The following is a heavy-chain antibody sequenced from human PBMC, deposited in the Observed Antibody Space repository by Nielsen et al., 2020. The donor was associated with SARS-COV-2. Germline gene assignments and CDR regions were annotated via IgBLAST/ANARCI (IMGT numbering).Heavy chain of an antibody. D-gene: IGHD3-10*01. CDR2: VNPNSGAT. Sequence: ASVKVSCKAPGYRFSVYYMHWMRQAPGQGPEWLGRVNPNSGATNYAQKFQGRVTLTRDASINTTYMELTRLTSDDTAVYYCARVRSSSGIWFDPWGQGTLVVVSS. J-gene: IGHJ5*02. V-gene: IGHV1-2*06. CDR1: GYRFSVYY. CDR3: ARVRSSSGIWFDP.